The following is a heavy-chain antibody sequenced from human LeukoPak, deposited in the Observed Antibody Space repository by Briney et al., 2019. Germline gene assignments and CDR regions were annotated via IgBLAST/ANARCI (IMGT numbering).Heavy chain of an antibody. CDR3: AKKLPDAWSYFDF. J-gene: IGHJ4*02. Sequence: GGSLRLSCVASGLTLSNYDTTWVRQAPGKGLEYVSSIGSGGYRFYGGSVKGRFSISRDNSQNTVYLQMNSLRGEDTAIYFCAKKLPDAWSYFDFWGQGIVDTLSS. D-gene: IGHD2-2*01. CDR1: GLTLSNYD. CDR2: IGSGGYR. V-gene: IGHV3-23*01.